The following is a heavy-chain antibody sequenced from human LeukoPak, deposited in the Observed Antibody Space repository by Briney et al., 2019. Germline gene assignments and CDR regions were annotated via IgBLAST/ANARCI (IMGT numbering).Heavy chain of an antibody. CDR2: IYHSGST. CDR1: GGSISSDSYS. CDR3: ARDIPGDY. D-gene: IGHD7-27*01. J-gene: IGHJ4*02. Sequence: PSETLSLTCAVSGGSISSDSYSWSWIRQPPGKGLEWIGYIYHSGSTYYNPSLKSRVTISVDRSKNQFSLRVSSVTAADTAVYYCARDIPGDYWGQGILVTVSS. V-gene: IGHV4-30-2*01.